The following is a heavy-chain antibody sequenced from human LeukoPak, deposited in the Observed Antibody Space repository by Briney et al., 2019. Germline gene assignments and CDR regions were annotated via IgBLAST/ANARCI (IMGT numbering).Heavy chain of an antibody. V-gene: IGHV3-30*18. CDR2: ISYDGSNK. CDR3: ANGRYYGNDSYYYYGMDV. Sequence: GGSLRLSCAASGFTFSSYGMHWVRQAPGKGLEWVAVISYDGSNKYYADSVKGRFTISRDNSKNTLYLQMNSLRAEDTAVYYCANGRYYGNDSYYYYGMDVWGQGTTVTVSS. CDR1: GFTFSSYG. J-gene: IGHJ6*02. D-gene: IGHD3-10*01.